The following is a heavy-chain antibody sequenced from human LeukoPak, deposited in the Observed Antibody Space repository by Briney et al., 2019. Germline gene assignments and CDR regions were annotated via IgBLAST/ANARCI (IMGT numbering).Heavy chain of an antibody. CDR3: ARDQEVVVPTAIDY. Sequence: GRSLRLSCAASGFTFSSYAMHWVRQAPGKGLEWVAVISYDGSNKYYADSVKGRFTISRDNSKNTLYLQMNSLRAEDTAVYYCARDQEVVVPTAIDYWGQGTLVTVSS. V-gene: IGHV3-30*01. D-gene: IGHD2-2*02. CDR1: GFTFSSYA. J-gene: IGHJ4*02. CDR2: ISYDGSNK.